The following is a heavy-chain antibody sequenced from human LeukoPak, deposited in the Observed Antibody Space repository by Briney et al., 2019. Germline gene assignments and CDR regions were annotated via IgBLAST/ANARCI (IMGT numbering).Heavy chain of an antibody. Sequence: GGSLRLSCAASGFTFSSYAMHWVRQAPGKGLEYVSAISSNGGSTYYANSVKGRFTISRDNSKNTLYLQMNSLGAEDTAVYYCAKDQGPGGWFDPWGQGTLVTVSS. J-gene: IGHJ5*02. CDR1: GFTFSSYA. D-gene: IGHD3-16*01. CDR2: ISSNGGST. V-gene: IGHV3-64*01. CDR3: AKDQGPGGWFDP.